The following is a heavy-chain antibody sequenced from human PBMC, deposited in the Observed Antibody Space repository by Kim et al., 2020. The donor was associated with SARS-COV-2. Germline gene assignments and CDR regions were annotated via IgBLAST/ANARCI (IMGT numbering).Heavy chain of an antibody. J-gene: IGHJ4*02. CDR2: ISGSGGST. D-gene: IGHD4-17*01. Sequence: GGSLRLSCAASGFTFSSYAMSWVRQAPGKGLEWVSAISGSGGSTYYADSVKGRFTISRDNSKNTLYLQMNSLRAEDTAVYYCAKLYEKVLTTVTTSDYWGQGTLVTVSS. CDR3: AKLYEKVLTTVTTSDY. CDR1: GFTFSSYA. V-gene: IGHV3-23*01.